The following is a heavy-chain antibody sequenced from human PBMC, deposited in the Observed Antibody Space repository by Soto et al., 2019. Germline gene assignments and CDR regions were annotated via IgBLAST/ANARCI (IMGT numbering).Heavy chain of an antibody. D-gene: IGHD3-22*01. CDR3: AKSGDYYDSSGYYYVPYFDY. CDR1: GFTFSSYG. V-gene: IGHV3-30*18. J-gene: IGHJ4*02. CDR2: ISYDGSNK. Sequence: GGSLRLSCAASGFTFSSYGMHWVRQAPGKGLEWVAVISYDGSNKYYADSVKGRFTISRDNSKNTLYLQMNSLRAEDTAVYYCAKSGDYYDSSGYYYVPYFDYWGQGTLVTVSS.